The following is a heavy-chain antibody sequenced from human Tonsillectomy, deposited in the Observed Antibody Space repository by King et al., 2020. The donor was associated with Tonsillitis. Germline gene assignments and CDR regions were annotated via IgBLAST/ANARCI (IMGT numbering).Heavy chain of an antibody. CDR3: ARALGYCSCCGCYFHGLDV. D-gene: IGHD2-15*01. Sequence: VQLQESGPGLVKPSETLSLTCTVSGDSISSSYWTWIRQSPGKGLEWIGYIYNIGSTNYNPSLNSRATISVDTSKKQFSLKLRSVTAADTAVYYCARALGYCSCCGCYFHGLDVWGQGTTVTVSS. J-gene: IGHJ6*02. CDR2: IYNIGST. CDR1: GDSISSSY. V-gene: IGHV4-59*01.